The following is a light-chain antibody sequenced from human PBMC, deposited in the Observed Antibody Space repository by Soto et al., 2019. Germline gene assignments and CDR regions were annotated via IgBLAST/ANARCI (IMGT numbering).Light chain of an antibody. V-gene: IGKV1-9*01. Sequence: DIQLTQSPSFLSASIGDRVTITCRASQGISSSLAWYQQEPGKAPKLLIYEASTLQSGVPSRFSGRGSGTDFTLTISGLRPEDFATYYCQQLNSYPFTFG. J-gene: IGKJ5*01. CDR2: EAS. CDR1: QGISSS. CDR3: QQLNSYPFT.